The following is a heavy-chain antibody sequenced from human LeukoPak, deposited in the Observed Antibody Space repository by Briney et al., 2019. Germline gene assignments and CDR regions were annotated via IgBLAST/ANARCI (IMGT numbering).Heavy chain of an antibody. V-gene: IGHV3-15*01. D-gene: IGHD6-13*01. CDR3: ATIRDSSSWAFDY. Sequence: GGSLRLSCAASGFAFIDAWMSWVRQAPGKGLEWLGRIKSKAGGGTPGYAAPVKGRFTISRDDSQNTLYVQMDSLTTDDTAVYYCATIRDSSSWAFDYWGQGTLVTVSS. CDR1: GFAFIDAW. J-gene: IGHJ4*02. CDR2: IKSKAGGGTP.